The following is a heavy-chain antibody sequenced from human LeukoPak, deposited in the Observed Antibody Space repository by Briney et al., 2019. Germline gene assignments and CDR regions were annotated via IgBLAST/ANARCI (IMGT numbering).Heavy chain of an antibody. CDR3: ARWDSDYYYYYSLDV. Sequence: ASVKVSCKASGFTFTGYYTHWMRQAPGQGLEWMGWMNPNSGDTLYAPKFQGRVTMTRDTSLSTAYMELHRLTSDDSAIHYCARWDSDYYYYYSLDVWGQGTAVTVSS. CDR1: GFTFTGYY. J-gene: IGHJ6*02. V-gene: IGHV1-2*02. D-gene: IGHD1-26*01. CDR2: MNPNSGDT.